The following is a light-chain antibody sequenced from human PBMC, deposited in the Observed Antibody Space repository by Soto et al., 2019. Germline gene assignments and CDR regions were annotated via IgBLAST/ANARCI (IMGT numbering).Light chain of an antibody. Sequence: QSVLTQPPSVFGAPGQRVTISCTGGSSNIGAGYDVHWYQQLPGTAPKLLIYGNSNRPSGVPDRFSGSKSGTSASLAITGLQAEDEADYYCQSYDSSLSGSYVFGTGTKVTVL. CDR1: SSNIGAGYD. J-gene: IGLJ1*01. V-gene: IGLV1-40*01. CDR2: GNS. CDR3: QSYDSSLSGSYV.